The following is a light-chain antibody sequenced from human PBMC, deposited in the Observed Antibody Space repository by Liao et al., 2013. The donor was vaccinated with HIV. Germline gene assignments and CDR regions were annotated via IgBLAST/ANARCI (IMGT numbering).Light chain of an antibody. CDR2: QDK. CDR3: QAWDCDIAEL. Sequence: SYELTQPPSVSVSPGQTATITCYGVYLEDKHVCWYQQRPGQSPVLLIYQDKKRPSGIPERISGSNSGNAATLTINGTQAMDEPDCYSQAWDCDIAELFGTGTKVSVL. V-gene: IGLV3-1*01. CDR1: YLEDKH. J-gene: IGLJ1*01.